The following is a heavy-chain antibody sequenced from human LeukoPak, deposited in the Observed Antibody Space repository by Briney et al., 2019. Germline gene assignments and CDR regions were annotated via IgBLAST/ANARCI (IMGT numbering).Heavy chain of an antibody. CDR1: GFSATNNY. CDR3: ARGDGYNFFDY. CDR2: FYVGGAT. D-gene: IGHD5-24*01. J-gene: IGHJ4*02. V-gene: IGHV3-53*01. Sequence: PGGSLRLSCAASGFSATNNYMSWVRQAPGKGLEWVSVFYVGGATYYADSVKGRFTISRDNSGNTLYLQMNSLRAEDTAVYYCARGDGYNFFDYWGQGTLVTVSS.